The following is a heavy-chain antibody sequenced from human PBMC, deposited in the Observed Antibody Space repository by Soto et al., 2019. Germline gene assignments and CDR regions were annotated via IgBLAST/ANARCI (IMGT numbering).Heavy chain of an antibody. D-gene: IGHD3-3*01. V-gene: IGHV1-18*03. CDR3: ARAHDFWSGYGAFDI. CDR1: GYTFTSYG. Sequence: ASVKVSCKASGYTFTSYGISWVRQAPGQGLEWMGWISAYNGNTNYAQKLQGRVTMTTDTSTSTAYMELRSLRSDDMAVYYCARAHDFWSGYGAFDIWGQGTMVTVSS. J-gene: IGHJ3*02. CDR2: ISAYNGNT.